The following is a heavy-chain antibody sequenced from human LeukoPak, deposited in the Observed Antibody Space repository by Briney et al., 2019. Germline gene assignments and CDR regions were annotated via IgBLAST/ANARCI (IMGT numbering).Heavy chain of an antibody. Sequence: SGGSLRLSCAASGFTFSKYAMSWVRQAPGKGPEWVSGITNSDGGPSSADSVKGRFTISRDNSKNTLYLQMNSLRVEDTAVYYCAKDGRSSAPHWGQGTLVTVSS. D-gene: IGHD6-6*01. V-gene: IGHV3-23*01. CDR1: GFTFSKYA. J-gene: IGHJ4*02. CDR3: AKDGRSSAPH. CDR2: ITNSDGGP.